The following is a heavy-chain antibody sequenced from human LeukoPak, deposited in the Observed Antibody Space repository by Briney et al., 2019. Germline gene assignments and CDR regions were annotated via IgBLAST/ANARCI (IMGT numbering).Heavy chain of an antibody. V-gene: IGHV3-30*03. J-gene: IGHJ4*02. D-gene: IGHD2-8*02. CDR2: ISYDGRSQ. CDR3: TRGLLGIDY. Sequence: PGGSLRLSCAASGFTLSPFNMYWVRQAPGKGLEWVALISYDGRSQQYADSVKGRFTISRDNAKNTLYLQMNSLRAEDTAVYYCTRGLLGIDYWGQGALVTVSS. CDR1: GFTLSPFN.